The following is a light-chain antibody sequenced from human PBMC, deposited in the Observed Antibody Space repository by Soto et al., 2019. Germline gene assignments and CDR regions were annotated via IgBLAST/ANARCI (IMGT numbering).Light chain of an antibody. Sequence: EMVMTQSPGTLSVSPGERATLSCRASQTVGRDYLAWYQHKPGQAPRLLIYGISNRATGIPDRFSGGGSGTEFTLTISSVQPEDVAIYYCQQYTNWPITFGQGTRLEIK. V-gene: IGKV3D-15*01. J-gene: IGKJ5*01. CDR2: GIS. CDR3: QQYTNWPIT. CDR1: QTVGRDY.